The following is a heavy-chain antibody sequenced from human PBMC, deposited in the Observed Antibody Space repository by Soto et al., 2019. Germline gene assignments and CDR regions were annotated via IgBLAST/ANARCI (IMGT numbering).Heavy chain of an antibody. V-gene: IGHV4-34*01. D-gene: IGHD4-17*01. CDR3: ARAYGGNVFDY. Sequence: QVQLQQWGAGLLKPSETLSLTCAVYGWSFSGYYWSWIRQPPGKGLEWMGEINHSGSTNYNPSLKSRVTISVDTSKNQFSLKLSSVXXXXPXXXXXARAYGGNVFDYWGQGTLVTVSS. CDR1: GWSFSGYY. J-gene: IGHJ4*02. CDR2: INHSGST.